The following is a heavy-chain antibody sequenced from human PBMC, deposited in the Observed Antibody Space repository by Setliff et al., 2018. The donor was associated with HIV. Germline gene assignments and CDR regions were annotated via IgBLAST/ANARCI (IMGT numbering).Heavy chain of an antibody. CDR1: GFTFSSYW. Sequence: PGGSLRLSCAASGFTFSSYWMSWVRQAPGKGLEWVAVISYDGSNKYYADSVKGRFTISRDNSKNTLYLQMNSLRAEDTAVYYCARGYSSSYYFDYWGQGTLVTVSS. J-gene: IGHJ4*02. D-gene: IGHD5-18*01. CDR3: ARGYSSSYYFDY. V-gene: IGHV3-30*03. CDR2: ISYDGSNK.